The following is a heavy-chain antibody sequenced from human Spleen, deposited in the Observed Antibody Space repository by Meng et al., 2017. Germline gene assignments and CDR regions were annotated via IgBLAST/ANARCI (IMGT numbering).Heavy chain of an antibody. CDR1: GGTFRNFW. V-gene: IGHV3-15*01. J-gene: IGHJ4*02. CDR2: IKSKVDGGTT. Sequence: GGSLRLSCVASGGTFRNFWMTWVRQAPGKGLEWVGRIKSKVDGGTTDFAAPVKGRFTISRDDAQNTLYLQMDSLKTEDTAVYYCARDHYKGARPLDYWGQGTLVTVSS. CDR3: ARDHYKGARPLDY. D-gene: IGHD1-26*01.